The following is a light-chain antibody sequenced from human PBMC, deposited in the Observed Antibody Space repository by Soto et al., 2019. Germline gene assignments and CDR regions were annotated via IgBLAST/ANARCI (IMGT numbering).Light chain of an antibody. CDR3: CSCTYNATVV. CDR2: FVN. CDR1: STDLENGFMTL. V-gene: IGLV2-18*03. J-gene: IGLJ2*01. Sequence: QSVLIQPPSVSGSPGQSVTISCSGFSTDLENGFMTLSPGSIRSQAPLIHFVNVRSSGVPYPFSGSKSGNSASMMTSEIKPGDEADHWCCSCTYNATVVLGGGTKLTVL.